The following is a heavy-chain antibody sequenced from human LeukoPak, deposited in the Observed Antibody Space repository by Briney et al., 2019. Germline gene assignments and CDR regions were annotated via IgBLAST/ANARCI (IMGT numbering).Heavy chain of an antibody. V-gene: IGHV3-53*04. Sequence: GGSLRLSCAASGFTVSSNYMSWVRQAPGKGLEWLSVIYSGGSTYYADSVKGRFTISRHNSKNTLYLQMNSLRAEDTAVYYCARVQGGWYVDYWGQGTLVTVSS. J-gene: IGHJ4*02. CDR2: IYSGGST. CDR3: ARVQGGWYVDY. CDR1: GFTVSSNY. D-gene: IGHD6-19*01.